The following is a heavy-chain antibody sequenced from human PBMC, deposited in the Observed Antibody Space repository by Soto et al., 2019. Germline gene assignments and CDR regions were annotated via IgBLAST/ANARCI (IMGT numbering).Heavy chain of an antibody. Sequence: QVQLQESGPGLVKSSETLSLTCTVSGGSISSSSFFWGWIRQPPGRGLEWIGSIYYSGGTYYNPSLKSRVTMSADTSKNQFSLQLRSVTAADTAVYYCARLYGGGYYSPDYWGQGTLVAVSS. V-gene: IGHV4-39*01. J-gene: IGHJ4*02. CDR2: IYYSGGT. CDR3: ARLYGGGYYSPDY. D-gene: IGHD3-3*01. CDR1: GGSISSSSFF.